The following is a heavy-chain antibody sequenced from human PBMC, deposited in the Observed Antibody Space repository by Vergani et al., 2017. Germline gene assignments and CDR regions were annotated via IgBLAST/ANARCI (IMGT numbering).Heavy chain of an antibody. V-gene: IGHV4-38-2*01. CDR1: GYSINSGYY. Sequence: QVQLLESGPGLLKPSETLSLTCSVSGYSINSGYYWVWLRQPRGRGLEWIGSNYHTGSAYYNPSIKSRVTLSVDTSMNQVSLKLSSVTAADTDVYYCVRTVALWFGETKDGGVFDPGGQGSRVTVTA. J-gene: IGHJ5*02. CDR3: VRTVALWFGETKDGGVFDP. D-gene: IGHD3-10*01. CDR2: NYHTGSA.